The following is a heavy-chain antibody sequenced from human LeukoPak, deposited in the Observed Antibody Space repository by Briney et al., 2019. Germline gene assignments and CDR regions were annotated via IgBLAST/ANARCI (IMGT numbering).Heavy chain of an antibody. CDR2: IYTSGST. V-gene: IGHV4-61*02. Sequence: SETLSLTCAVSGGPISSGGYYWSWIRQPAGKGLEWIGRIYTSGSTNYNPSLKSRVTMSVDTSKNQFSLKLSSVTAADTAVYYCARVGPSGSYYHDYYYYYYMDVWGKGTTVTISS. J-gene: IGHJ6*03. CDR3: ARVGPSGSYYHDYYYYYYMDV. CDR1: GGPISSGGYY. D-gene: IGHD1-26*01.